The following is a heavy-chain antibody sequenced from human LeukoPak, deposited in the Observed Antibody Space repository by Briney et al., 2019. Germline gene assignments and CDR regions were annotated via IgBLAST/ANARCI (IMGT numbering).Heavy chain of an antibody. CDR3: ARGVVDRATVTVLDCRGRGALVAVCSPST. CDR1: GFTVSRYY. V-gene: IGHV3-66*01. CDR2: IYSSGTT. Sequence: PGGSLPLSCLASGFTVSRYYFHWVRQAPGKGLEWVSLIYSSGTTYYEESVKDRFIISRDNSKNTVFLQMNTLRAEDTAIYYCARGVVDRATVTVLDCRGRGALVAVCSPSTRGR. J-gene: IGHJ2*01. D-gene: IGHD4-11*01.